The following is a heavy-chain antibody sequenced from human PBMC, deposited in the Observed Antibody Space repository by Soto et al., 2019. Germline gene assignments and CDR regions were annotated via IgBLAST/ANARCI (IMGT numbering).Heavy chain of an antibody. V-gene: IGHV3-21*01. Sequence: EVQLVESGGGLVKPGGSLRLSCAGSGFSFISHSMNWVRQAPGKGLEWVSSISVSGTYMYYADSVKGRFTVSRDNAKNSLYLEMNSLRAEDTAVYYCVRDMEFCTNGLCYWFDYWGQGTLVTVSS. CDR3: VRDMEFCTNGLCYWFDY. CDR2: ISVSGTYM. CDR1: GFSFISHS. J-gene: IGHJ4*02. D-gene: IGHD2-8*01.